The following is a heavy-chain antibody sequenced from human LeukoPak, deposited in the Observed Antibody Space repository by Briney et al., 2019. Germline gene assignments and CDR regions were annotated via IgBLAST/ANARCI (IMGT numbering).Heavy chain of an antibody. Sequence: GGSLRLSCAASGFTASSNYMSWVRQAPGKGLEWVSVIYSGGSTYYADSVKGRFTISRDNSKNTLYLQMNSLRAEDTAVYYCASGAVAGTSFFWGQGTLVTVSS. CDR3: ASGAVAGTSFF. J-gene: IGHJ4*02. CDR2: IYSGGST. D-gene: IGHD6-19*01. CDR1: GFTASSNY. V-gene: IGHV3-53*01.